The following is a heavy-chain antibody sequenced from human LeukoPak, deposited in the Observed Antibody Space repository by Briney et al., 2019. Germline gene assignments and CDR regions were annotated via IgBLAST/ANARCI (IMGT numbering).Heavy chain of an antibody. Sequence: PGGSLRLSCAASGFTFSSYAMSWVRQAPGEGLECVSSISGGGGNTYYADSVKGRFTISRDNSKDTLYLQMNSLRADDTAVYYCAKDSPGPLGVDYWGQGTLVTVSS. V-gene: IGHV3-23*01. CDR2: ISGGGGNT. J-gene: IGHJ4*02. CDR1: GFTFSSYA. D-gene: IGHD3-10*01. CDR3: AKDSPGPLGVDY.